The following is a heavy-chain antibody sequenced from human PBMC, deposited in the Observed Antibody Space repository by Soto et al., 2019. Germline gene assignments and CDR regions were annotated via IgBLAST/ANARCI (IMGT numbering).Heavy chain of an antibody. Sequence: ASVKVYFKSSGYTFTSYAVHWVRQAPGQRLEWMAWINAGNGNTKYSQKFQGRVTITRDTSASTAYLELSSLRSEDTAVYFCAREGCYWTRIQYYVMDICGQGTTVTVS. V-gene: IGHV1-3*01. CDR2: INAGNGNT. J-gene: IGHJ6*02. D-gene: IGHD3-10*01. CDR1: GYTFTSYA. CDR3: AREGCYWTRIQYYVMDI.